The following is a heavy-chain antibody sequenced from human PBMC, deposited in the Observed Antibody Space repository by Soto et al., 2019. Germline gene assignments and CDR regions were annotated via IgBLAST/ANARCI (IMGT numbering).Heavy chain of an antibody. D-gene: IGHD1-20*01. CDR1: GGSISSYY. Sequence: SETLSLTCTVSGGSISSYYWSWIRQPPGKGLEWIGYIYYSGITNYNPSLKSRVTISVDTSKNQFSLKLSSVTAADTAVYYWARYKSTYYYGMDVWGQGTTVTGS. V-gene: IGHV4-59*01. J-gene: IGHJ6*02. CDR3: ARYKSTYYYGMDV. CDR2: IYYSGIT.